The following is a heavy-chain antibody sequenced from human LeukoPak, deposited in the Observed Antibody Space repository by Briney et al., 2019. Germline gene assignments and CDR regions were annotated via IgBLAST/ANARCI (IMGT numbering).Heavy chain of an antibody. CDR3: ARGYSSSSIDFDY. V-gene: IGHV4-31*03. J-gene: IGHJ4*02. D-gene: IGHD6-6*01. Sequence: SQTLSLTCTVSGGSITSGGYYWSWIRQHPGKGLEWIGYIFYSGSTYYNPSLKSRLTISVDTSKNQFSLKLSSVTAADTAVYYCARGYSSSSIDFDYWGQGTLVTVSS. CDR1: GGSITSGGYY. CDR2: IFYSGST.